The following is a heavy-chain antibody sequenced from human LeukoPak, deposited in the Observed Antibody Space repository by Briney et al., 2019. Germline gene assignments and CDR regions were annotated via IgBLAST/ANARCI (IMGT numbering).Heavy chain of an antibody. D-gene: IGHD2-2*02. CDR2: ISPTGAGT. J-gene: IGHJ3*02. CDR3: AKYTERAFDI. Sequence: PGGSLRLSCAASGFTVSSNYMSWVRQAPGKGLEWVSVISPTGAGTYYADSVKGLFTISRDNSKNTLYLQMNSLRAEDTAVYYCAKYTERAFDIWGQGTVVTVSS. V-gene: IGHV3-23*01. CDR1: GFTVSSNY.